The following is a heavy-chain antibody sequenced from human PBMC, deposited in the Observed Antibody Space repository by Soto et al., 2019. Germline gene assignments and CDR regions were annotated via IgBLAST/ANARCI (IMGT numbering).Heavy chain of an antibody. D-gene: IGHD5-12*01. CDR1: GYTFTNYV. V-gene: IGHV1-18*01. J-gene: IGHJ6*03. Sequence: QVQLVQSGAEVKKPGASVKVSCTASGYTFTNYVISWLRQAPGQGLEWMGWVRPYNGNTNYAQKLQGRVTMTTDTATSTAYMELRSLTSDDTAVYYCAREFIVAHLDYYYYMDVWGEGTTVTVSS. CDR2: VRPYNGNT. CDR3: AREFIVAHLDYYYYMDV.